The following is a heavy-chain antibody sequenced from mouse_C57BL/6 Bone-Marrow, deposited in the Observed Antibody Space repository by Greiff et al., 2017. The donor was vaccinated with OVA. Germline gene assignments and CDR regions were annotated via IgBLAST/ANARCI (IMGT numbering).Heavy chain of an antibody. V-gene: IGHV1-42*01. Sequence: EVQLQQSGPELVKPGASVKISCKASGYSFTGYYMNWVKQSPEKSLEWIGEINPSTGGTTYNQKFKAKATLTVDKSSSTAYMQLKSLTSEDSAVYYCARSSSYGYFDYWGQGTTLTVSS. J-gene: IGHJ2*01. CDR1: GYSFTGYY. D-gene: IGHD1-1*01. CDR2: INPSTGGT. CDR3: ARSSSYGYFDY.